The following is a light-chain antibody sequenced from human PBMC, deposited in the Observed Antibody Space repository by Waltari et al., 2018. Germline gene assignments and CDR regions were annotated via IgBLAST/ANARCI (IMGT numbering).Light chain of an antibody. V-gene: IGKV1-5*03. J-gene: IGKJ1*01. CDR3: QQYAGSPWT. CDR1: ESISSW. CDR2: EAS. Sequence: MTQSPSTPSASAGDRVTITCRASESISSWLAWYQQKPGRAPKLLVYEASSLERGVPSRFSGGGFGTEFTLTISGLQPDDFATYYCQQYAGSPWTFGQGTKVEIK.